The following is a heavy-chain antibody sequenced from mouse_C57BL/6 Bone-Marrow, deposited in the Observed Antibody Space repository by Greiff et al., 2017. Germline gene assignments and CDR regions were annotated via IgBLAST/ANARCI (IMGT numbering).Heavy chain of an antibody. CDR2: IDPENGDT. CDR3: TVDYYGSSWGFAY. J-gene: IGHJ3*01. V-gene: IGHV14-4*01. CDR1: GFNIKDDY. Sequence: VQLQQSGAELVRPGASVKLSCTASGFNIKDDYMHWVKPRPEQGLAWIGWIDPENGDTEYASKFQGKATITADTSSNTAYLQLSSLTSEDTAVYYCTVDYYGSSWGFAYWGQGTLVTVSA. D-gene: IGHD1-1*01.